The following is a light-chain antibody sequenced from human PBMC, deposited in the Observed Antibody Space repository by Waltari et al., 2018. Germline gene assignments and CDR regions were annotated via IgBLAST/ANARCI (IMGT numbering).Light chain of an antibody. Sequence: EIVLTQSPGTLSLSPGERATLSCRASQSVVSSYLAWYQQKPGQAPRILIYGASSRATGSPDRISGSRSGTKFTTTISSREPEDFSVYYCQQYGSSPKLTFGGGTKVEIK. CDR1: QSVVSSY. V-gene: IGKV3-20*01. CDR2: GAS. J-gene: IGKJ4*01. CDR3: QQYGSSPKLT.